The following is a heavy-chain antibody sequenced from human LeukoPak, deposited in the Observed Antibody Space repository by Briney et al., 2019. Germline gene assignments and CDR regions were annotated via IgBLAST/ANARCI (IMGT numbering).Heavy chain of an antibody. J-gene: IGHJ6*03. D-gene: IGHD6-19*01. Sequence: SETLSLTCTVSGYSISSGYYWGWIRQPPGKGLEWIGSIYHSGSTYYNPSLKSRVTISVDTSKNQFSLKLSSVTAADTAVYYCARDRTPVAGYYYYYYYMDVWGEGTTVTVSS. CDR2: IYHSGST. V-gene: IGHV4-38-2*02. CDR1: GYSISSGYY. CDR3: ARDRTPVAGYYYYYYYMDV.